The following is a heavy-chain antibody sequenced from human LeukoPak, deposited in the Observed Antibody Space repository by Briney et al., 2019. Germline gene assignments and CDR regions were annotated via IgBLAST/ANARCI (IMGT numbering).Heavy chain of an antibody. CDR1: EFEPTYFW. Sequence: PGGSLRLSCVALEFEPTYFWMTWVRRAPGKGLEWVANITPDGSETFYLDSVRGRFTISRDNAKNSLYLQMNSLRAEDTAVYYCATFVGTVSVGYTVPGGLLVWGKGTTVSVSS. V-gene: IGHV3-7*01. D-gene: IGHD3-16*02. J-gene: IGHJ6*04. CDR3: ATFVGTVSVGYTVPGGLLV. CDR2: ITPDGSET.